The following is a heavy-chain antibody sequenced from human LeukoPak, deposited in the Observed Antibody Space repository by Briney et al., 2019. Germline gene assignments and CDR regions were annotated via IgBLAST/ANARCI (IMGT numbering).Heavy chain of an antibody. CDR3: ARDAVTVLEWFLTPYYYYMDV. D-gene: IGHD3-3*01. CDR2: INPSGGST. CDR1: GYTFTSYY. J-gene: IGHJ6*03. V-gene: IGHV1-46*03. Sequence: VSVKVSCKASGYTFTSYYMHWVRQAPGQGLEWMGIINPSGGSTSYAQKFQGRVTMTRDTSTSTVYMELSSLRSEDTAVYYCARDAVTVLEWFLTPYYYYMDVRGKGTTVTVSS.